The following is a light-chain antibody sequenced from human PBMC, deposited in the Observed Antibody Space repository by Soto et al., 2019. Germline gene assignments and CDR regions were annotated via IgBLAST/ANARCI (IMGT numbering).Light chain of an antibody. J-gene: IGKJ2*02. CDR3: QQSYSTPCT. CDR1: QSISTF. V-gene: IGKV1-39*01. CDR2: AAS. Sequence: EIQMTQSPSSLSASVGDRVTITCRASQSISTFLNWYQQKPGKAPRFLISAASSLQSGVPSRFSGSGSGTDFTLTISSLQPEDFATYYCQQSYSTPCTFGQGTKLEI.